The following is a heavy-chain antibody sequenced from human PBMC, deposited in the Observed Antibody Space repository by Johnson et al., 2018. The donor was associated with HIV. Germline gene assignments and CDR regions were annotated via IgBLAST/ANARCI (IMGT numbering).Heavy chain of an antibody. V-gene: IGHV3-30*02. CDR2: IRSDGVNK. J-gene: IGHJ3*02. D-gene: IGHD3-10*01. CDR3: AKAELIRFGELNDGFDI. Sequence: QVQLVESGGGVVQPGGSLRLSCAASGFTFRIYDMQWVRQAPGKGLEWLAYIRSDGVNKQYTDSVKGRFTISRDNSKNTLYLQMNNLGPEDTAVYYCAKAELIRFGELNDGFDIWGQGTMVTVSS. CDR1: GFTFRIYD.